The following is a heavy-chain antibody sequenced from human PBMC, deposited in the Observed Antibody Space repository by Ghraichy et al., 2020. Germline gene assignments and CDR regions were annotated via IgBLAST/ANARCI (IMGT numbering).Heavy chain of an antibody. V-gene: IGHV4-39*01. CDR2: IYYSGST. CDR1: GGSISSSSYY. J-gene: IGHJ5*02. Sequence: SETLSLTCTVSGGSISSSSYYWGWIRQPPGKGLEWIGSIYYSGSTYYNPSLKSRVTISVDTSKNQFSLKLSSVTAADTAVYYCARHLGAVAGTWWFDPWGQGTLVTVSS. CDR3: ARHLGAVAGTWWFDP. D-gene: IGHD6-19*01.